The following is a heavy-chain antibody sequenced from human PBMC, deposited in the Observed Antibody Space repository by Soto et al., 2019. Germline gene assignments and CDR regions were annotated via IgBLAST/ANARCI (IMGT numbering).Heavy chain of an antibody. J-gene: IGHJ4*02. D-gene: IGHD2-15*01. CDR1: GFTFDDYA. Sequence: EVQLVESGGGLVQPGRSLRLSCAASGFTFDDYAMHWVRQAPGKGLEWVSGISWNSGSIGYADSVKGRFTISRDNAKNSLYLQMNSLRAEDTALYYCAKGGVHVVVVAATPGEFDYWGQGTLVTVSS. CDR2: ISWNSGSI. V-gene: IGHV3-9*01. CDR3: AKGGVHVVVVAATPGEFDY.